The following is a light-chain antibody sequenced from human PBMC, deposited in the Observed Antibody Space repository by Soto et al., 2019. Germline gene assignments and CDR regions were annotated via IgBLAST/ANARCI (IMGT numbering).Light chain of an antibody. Sequence: QSALTQPPSASGSPGQSVTISCTGTSSDVGGYNYVSWYQQHPGKAPKLMIYEVSERPSGVPDRFSGSKSSNTASLTVSGLQAEDEADYYCSSYADSNNFVFGTGTKGTVL. V-gene: IGLV2-8*01. CDR3: SSYADSNNFV. CDR1: SSDVGGYNY. J-gene: IGLJ1*01. CDR2: EVS.